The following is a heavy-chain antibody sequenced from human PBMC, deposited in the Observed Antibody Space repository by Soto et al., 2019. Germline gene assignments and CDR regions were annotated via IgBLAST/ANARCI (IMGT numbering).Heavy chain of an antibody. D-gene: IGHD3-22*01. CDR1: GGTINSTSYY. Sequence: QLQLQESGPGLVKPSETLSLTCTVSGGTINSTSYYWGWIRQPPGKGLEWIGSIYYSGSTYYNPSRKXXVXIXXDTSKNHFSLKLSSVTAADTAVYYCARLTLTTIAVWGQGTLVTVSS. J-gene: IGHJ4*02. CDR3: ARLTLTTIAV. CDR2: IYYSGST. V-gene: IGHV4-39*02.